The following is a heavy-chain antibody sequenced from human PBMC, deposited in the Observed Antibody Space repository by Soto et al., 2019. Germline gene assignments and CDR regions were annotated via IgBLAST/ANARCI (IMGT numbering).Heavy chain of an antibody. J-gene: IGHJ6*04. Sequence: QVPLAQSSAEVKTPGASVKVSCKASGYTFIRYCFTWVRQAPGQGLECMGWISPYNDYTIYAQKLKGRVPITTTTFTRTTYMELRSLKSDETGVYYWARGGYYDNTWGKLRQQGLEVWGKGPSVTVS. V-gene: IGHV1-18*01. D-gene: IGHD3-16*01. CDR3: ARGGYYDNTWGKLRQQGLEV. CDR2: ISPYNDYT. CDR1: GYTFIRYC.